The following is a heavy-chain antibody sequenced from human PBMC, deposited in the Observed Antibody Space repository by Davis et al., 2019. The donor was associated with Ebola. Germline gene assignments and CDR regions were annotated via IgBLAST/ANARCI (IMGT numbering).Heavy chain of an antibody. Sequence: GESLKISCKGSGYSFTNYWIAWVRQLPGKGPEWMGIIYSGDSDTRYSPSFQGQVTISVDKSVNTAYLQWSSLKASDTAIYYCARATAVGGKYFFDYWGQGTLVTVSS. CDR2: IYSGDSDT. V-gene: IGHV5-51*01. CDR3: ARATAVGGKYFFDY. D-gene: IGHD6-19*01. CDR1: GYSFTNYW. J-gene: IGHJ4*02.